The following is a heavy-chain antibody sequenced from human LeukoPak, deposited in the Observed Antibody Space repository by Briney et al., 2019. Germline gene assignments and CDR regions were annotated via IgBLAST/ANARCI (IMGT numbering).Heavy chain of an antibody. V-gene: IGHV3-21*04. J-gene: IGHJ3*02. CDR2: ISSSSSYI. CDR3: ARPRGARWLQSAFDI. Sequence: PGGSLRLSCAVSGFTFSSYSMNWVRQAPGKGLEWVSSISSSSSYIYYADSVKGRFTISRDTSTNTLYLQMTSLMAKDTAVYDCARPRGARWLQSAFDIWGQGTKVTVSS. D-gene: IGHD5-24*01. CDR1: GFTFSSYS.